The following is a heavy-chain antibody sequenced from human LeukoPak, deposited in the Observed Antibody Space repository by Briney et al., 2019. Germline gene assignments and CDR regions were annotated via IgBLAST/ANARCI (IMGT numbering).Heavy chain of an antibody. CDR3: ASYWYYYGSGIDY. CDR2: IKQDGSEK. J-gene: IGHJ4*02. Sequence: GGSLRLSCAASGSTFSSYWMSWVRQAPGKGLEWVANIKQDGSEKYYVDSVKGRFTISRDNAKNSLYLQMNSLRAEDTAVYYCASYWYYYGSGIDYWGQGTLVTVSS. CDR1: GSTFSSYW. V-gene: IGHV3-7*03. D-gene: IGHD3-10*01.